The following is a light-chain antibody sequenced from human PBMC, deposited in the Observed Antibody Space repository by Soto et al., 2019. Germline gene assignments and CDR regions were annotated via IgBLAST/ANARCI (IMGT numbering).Light chain of an antibody. CDR1: QSVSSN. J-gene: IGKJ2*01. V-gene: IGKV3-15*01. CDR3: QQYNNWPPKQYT. CDR2: GAS. Sequence: EIVMTQSPATLSVSPGERATLSCRASQSVSSNLAWYQHKPGQAPRLLIYGASTRATGIPARFSASGSGTECSLTIRSLQSEDFAVYYCQQYNNWPPKQYTFGQGTKLEIK.